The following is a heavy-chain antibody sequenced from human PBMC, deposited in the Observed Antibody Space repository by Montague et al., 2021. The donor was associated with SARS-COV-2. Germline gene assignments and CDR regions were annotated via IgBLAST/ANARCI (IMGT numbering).Heavy chain of an antibody. J-gene: IGHJ4*02. CDR1: GDSISTGTHY. D-gene: IGHD1-1*01. Sequence: TLSLTCTVSGDSISTGTHYWSWIRQPAGKGLEWIGHIYASGGTNYNPSLKSRVTISVDTSTNQFSLNLSSVTAADTAVYYCARVGGNDYRFFDYWGQGTPVIVSS. CDR2: IYASGGT. V-gene: IGHV4-61*09. CDR3: ARVGGNDYRFFDY.